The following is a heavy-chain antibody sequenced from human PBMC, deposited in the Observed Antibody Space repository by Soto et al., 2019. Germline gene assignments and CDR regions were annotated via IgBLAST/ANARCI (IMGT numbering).Heavy chain of an antibody. CDR2: IYHSGSA. J-gene: IGHJ5*02. Sequence: SETLSLTCAVSGGSVSSTNWWSWIRQPPGKGLEWIGYIYHSGSANYNPSLKSRATISVDKSKNQFSLKLSSVTAADTAVYYCARDAQSWFDPWGQGILVTVSS. V-gene: IGHV4-4*02. CDR3: ARDAQSWFDP. CDR1: GGSVSSTNW.